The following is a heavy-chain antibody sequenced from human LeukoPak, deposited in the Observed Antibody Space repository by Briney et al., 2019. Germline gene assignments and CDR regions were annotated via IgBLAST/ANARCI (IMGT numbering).Heavy chain of an antibody. CDR2: IYYHGST. CDR3: ARDRPGSYWYFDL. Sequence: ASETLSLTCTVSGGSISSYYWSWIRQPPGKGLEWVGHIYYHGSTNYNPSLKSRVTISIDTSKNYFSLKLNSVIAADTAVYYCARDRPGSYWYFDLWGRGTLVTVSS. J-gene: IGHJ2*01. CDR1: GGSISSYY. V-gene: IGHV4-59*01. D-gene: IGHD3-10*01.